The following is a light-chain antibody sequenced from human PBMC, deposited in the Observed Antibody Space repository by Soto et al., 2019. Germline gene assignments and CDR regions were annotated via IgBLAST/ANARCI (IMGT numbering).Light chain of an antibody. CDR3: QQTYNLPPT. J-gene: IGKJ4*01. Sequence: DIQLTQSPSSLSASVGDRVSITCRTSQTISTFLNWYHHRPGQDPKVLIYTISNLQTGVPSRFSGGGAGTEFTLTISSLQPEDFGSYSCQQTYNLPPTFGGGTRVQIK. CDR2: TIS. V-gene: IGKV1-39*01. CDR1: QTISTF.